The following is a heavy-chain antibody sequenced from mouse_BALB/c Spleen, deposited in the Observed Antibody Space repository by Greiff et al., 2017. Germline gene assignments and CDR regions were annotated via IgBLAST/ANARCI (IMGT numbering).Heavy chain of an antibody. Sequence: QVQLQQPGAELVKPGASVKLSCKASGYTFTSYWMHWVKQRPGQGLEWIGEIDPSDSYTNYNQKFKGKATLTVDKSSSTAYMQLSSLTSEDSAVYYCARELGDPMDYWGQGTSVTVSS. CDR3: ARELGDPMDY. J-gene: IGHJ4*01. V-gene: IGHV1-69*02. CDR2: IDPSDSYT. CDR1: GYTFTSYW.